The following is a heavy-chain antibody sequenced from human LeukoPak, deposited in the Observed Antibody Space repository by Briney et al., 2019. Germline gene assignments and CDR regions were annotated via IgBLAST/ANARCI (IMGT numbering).Heavy chain of an antibody. CDR3: ARDPTGIAARGAGWFDP. V-gene: IGHV1-18*01. J-gene: IGHJ5*02. CDR1: GYTFTSYG. CDR2: ISVYNGNT. Sequence: VASVKVSCKASGYTFTSYGISWVRQAPGQGLEWMGWISVYNGNTNYAQKLQGRVTMTTDTSTNTAYMELRSLRSDDTAVYYCARDPTGIAARGAGWFDPWGQGTLVTVSS. D-gene: IGHD6-6*01.